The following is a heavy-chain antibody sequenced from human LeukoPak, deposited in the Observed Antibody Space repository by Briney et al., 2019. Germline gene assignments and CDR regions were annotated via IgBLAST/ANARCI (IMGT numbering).Heavy chain of an antibody. J-gene: IGHJ6*02. CDR2: IKSKTDGGTT. CDR1: GFTFSNAW. D-gene: IGHD2-2*02. CDR3: TTGVVPAAINNYYTLDV. V-gene: IGHV3-15*01. Sequence: GGSLGLSCAASGFTFSNAWMTWVRQTPGKGLEWVGRIKSKTDGGTTEYAAPAKGRFSISRDDSRNTVFLQMNSLKTEDTALYYCTTGVVPAAINNYYTLDVWGQGTTVTVSS.